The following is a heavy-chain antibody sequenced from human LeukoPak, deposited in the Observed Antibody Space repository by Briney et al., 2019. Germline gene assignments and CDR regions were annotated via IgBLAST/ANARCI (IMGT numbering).Heavy chain of an antibody. Sequence: SVKVSCEASGGTFSSYTISWVRQAPGQGLEWMGRIIPILGIANYAQKFQGRVTITADKSTSTAYMELSSLRSEDTAVYYCARVGYCSSTSCYTFDYWGQGTLVTVSS. CDR1: GGTFSSYT. J-gene: IGHJ4*02. CDR3: ARVGYCSSTSCYTFDY. V-gene: IGHV1-69*02. CDR2: IIPILGIA. D-gene: IGHD2-2*02.